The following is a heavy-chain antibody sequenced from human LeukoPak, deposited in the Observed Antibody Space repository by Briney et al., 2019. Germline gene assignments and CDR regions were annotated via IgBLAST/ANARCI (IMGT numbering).Heavy chain of an antibody. CDR2: INHSGST. CDR3: ARAWGATVTTHYTIDY. Sequence: SETLSLTCTVSGGSLSGSTYYWGWIRQPPGKGLEWIGEINHSGSTNYNPSLKSRVTISVDTSKNQFSLKLSSVTAADTAVYYCARAWGATVTTHYTIDYWGQGTLVTVSS. J-gene: IGHJ4*02. D-gene: IGHD4-17*01. CDR1: GGSLSGSTYY. V-gene: IGHV4-39*07.